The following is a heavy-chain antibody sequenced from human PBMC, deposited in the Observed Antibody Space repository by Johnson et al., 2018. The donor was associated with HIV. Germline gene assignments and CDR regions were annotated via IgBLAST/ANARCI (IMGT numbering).Heavy chain of an antibody. J-gene: IGHJ3*02. Sequence: QVQLVESGGGVVQPGGSLRLSCAASGFTFSSYGMHWVRQAPGKGLEWVAVIWYDGSNKYFADSVKGRFTISRDNSKNTLYLQMSSLRAEDTAVYYCARGGIIHDAFDIWGQGTMVTVSS. V-gene: IGHV3-33*01. CDR3: ARGGIIHDAFDI. CDR1: GFTFSSYG. CDR2: IWYDGSNK. D-gene: IGHD1-1*01.